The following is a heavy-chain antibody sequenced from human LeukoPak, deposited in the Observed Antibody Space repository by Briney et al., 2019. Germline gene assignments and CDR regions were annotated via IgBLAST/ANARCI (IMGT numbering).Heavy chain of an antibody. CDR2: ISSSGSTI. CDR1: GFTLSSYE. Sequence: GGSLRLSCAASGFTLSSYEMNWVRQAPGKGLEWVSYISSSGSTIYYADCVKGRFTISRDNANNSLYLQMNSLRAEDTAVYYCARGGRDGYDFDYWGQGTLVTVSS. V-gene: IGHV3-48*03. CDR3: ARGGRDGYDFDY. J-gene: IGHJ4*02. D-gene: IGHD5-12*01.